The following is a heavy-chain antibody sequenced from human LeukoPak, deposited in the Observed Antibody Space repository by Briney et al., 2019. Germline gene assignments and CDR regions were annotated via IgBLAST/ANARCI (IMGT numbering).Heavy chain of an antibody. CDR2: IYYSGST. CDR3: ARYLAVAGHDAFDM. V-gene: IGHV4-31*03. J-gene: IGHJ3*02. CDR1: GGSISSGGYY. Sequence: SQTLSLTCTVSGGSISSGGYYWSWIRHHREKGREWLGYIYYSGSTYYNPSLKSRVTISVNTSKNQFSLKLSSETAADTAVYCCARYLAVAGHDAFDMWGRGTMLTVSS. D-gene: IGHD6-19*01.